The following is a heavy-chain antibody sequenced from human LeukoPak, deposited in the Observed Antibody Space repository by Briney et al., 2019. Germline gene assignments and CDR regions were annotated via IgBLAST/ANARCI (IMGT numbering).Heavy chain of an antibody. V-gene: IGHV4-59*01. CDR1: GDSISNYY. CDR2: MYNRGST. J-gene: IGHJ4*02. D-gene: IGHD6-19*01. Sequence: AAETLSLTCTVSGDSISNYYWSWVRQSPGKELEWIGYMYNRGSTIYNPSLKSRVTISTDTSKNQFSLRLTSVTAADTAVYYCARAEKAVTGTLDSWGQGTLITVPS. CDR3: ARAEKAVTGTLDS.